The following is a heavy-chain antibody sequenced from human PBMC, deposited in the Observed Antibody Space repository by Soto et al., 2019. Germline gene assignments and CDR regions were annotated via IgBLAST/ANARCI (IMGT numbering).Heavy chain of an antibody. D-gene: IGHD3-10*01. V-gene: IGHV3-23*01. CDR1: GFTFSGYA. J-gene: IGHJ2*01. Sequence: EVQLLDSGGGLVQPGGSLRLSCAASGFTFSGYALTWVRQAPGKGLVWVSAISGGGDATFYADSVKGRFTIARDNSKNTLYLQMNTLRAEDTAVYYCARKVSGSTGRPDLWYFDLWGRGTLVTVSS. CDR2: ISGGGDAT. CDR3: ARKVSGSTGRPDLWYFDL.